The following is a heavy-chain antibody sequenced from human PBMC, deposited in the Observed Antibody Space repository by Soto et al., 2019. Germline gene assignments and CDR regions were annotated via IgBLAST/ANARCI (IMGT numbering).Heavy chain of an antibody. V-gene: IGHV3-30-3*01. Sequence: PGGSLRLSCAASGFTFSSYAMHWVRQAPGKGLEWVAVISYDGSNKYYADSVKGRFTISRDNSKNTLYLQMNSLRAEDTAVYYCARDSRNYYGSGSYYNGYYGMDVWGQGTTVTVSS. D-gene: IGHD3-10*01. CDR2: ISYDGSNK. CDR3: ARDSRNYYGSGSYYNGYYGMDV. J-gene: IGHJ6*02. CDR1: GFTFSSYA.